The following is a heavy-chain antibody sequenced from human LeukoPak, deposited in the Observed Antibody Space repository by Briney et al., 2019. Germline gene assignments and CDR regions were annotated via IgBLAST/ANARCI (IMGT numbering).Heavy chain of an antibody. CDR2: INPNSGGT. J-gene: IGHJ4*02. CDR1: GYTFTGYY. Sequence: ASVKVSCKASGYTFTGYYMHWVRQAPGQGLEWMGWINPNSGGTNYAQKFQGRVTMTRDTAISTAYMELSRLRSDDTAVYYCARGRGGTGTLGDYWGQGTLVTVSS. CDR3: ARGRGGTGTLGDY. V-gene: IGHV1-2*02. D-gene: IGHD1-1*01.